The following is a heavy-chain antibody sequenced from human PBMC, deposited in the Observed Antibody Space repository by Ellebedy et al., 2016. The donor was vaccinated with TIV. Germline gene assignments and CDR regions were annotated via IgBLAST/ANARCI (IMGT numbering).Heavy chain of an antibody. Sequence: MPSETLSLTCTVSGGSNRSYYWSWIRQPAGKGLEWIGRIYPTGSTSYSPTLKSRITMSIDTSKNQFSLKMTSVTAADTAFYYCARAAYSYGRGAGYWGQGTLVTVSS. V-gene: IGHV4-4*07. CDR1: GGSNRSYY. D-gene: IGHD5-18*01. J-gene: IGHJ4*02. CDR3: ARAAYSYGRGAGY. CDR2: IYPTGST.